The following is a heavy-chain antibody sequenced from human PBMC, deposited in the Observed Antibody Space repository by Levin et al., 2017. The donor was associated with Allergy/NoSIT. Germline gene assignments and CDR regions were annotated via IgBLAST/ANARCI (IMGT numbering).Heavy chain of an antibody. CDR2: IHYSGGT. CDR3: ARDRVIVGTTNYYYGMDV. V-gene: IGHV4-59*01. D-gene: IGHD1-26*01. CDR1: GASISNYY. J-gene: IGHJ6*02. Sequence: SKTLSLTCSVSGASISNYYWSWIRQPPGKGLEWIGYIHYSGGTNFNPSLKSRVTISVDTSKNQFSLKLTSVTAADTAVYYCARDRVIVGTTNYYYGMDVWGQGTTVTVSS.